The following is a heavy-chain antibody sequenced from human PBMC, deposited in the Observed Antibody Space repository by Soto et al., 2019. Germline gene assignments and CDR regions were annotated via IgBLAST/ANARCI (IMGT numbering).Heavy chain of an antibody. J-gene: IGHJ5*02. CDR3: ARHAADDIVVVPAAFNWFDP. Sequence: SETLSLTCTVSGGSISSYYWSWIRQPPGKGLEWIGYIYYSGSTNYNPSLKSRVTISVDTSKNQFSLKLSSVTAADTAVYYCARHAADDIVVVPAAFNWFDPWGQGTLVTVS. CDR2: IYYSGST. D-gene: IGHD2-2*01. V-gene: IGHV4-59*08. CDR1: GGSISSYY.